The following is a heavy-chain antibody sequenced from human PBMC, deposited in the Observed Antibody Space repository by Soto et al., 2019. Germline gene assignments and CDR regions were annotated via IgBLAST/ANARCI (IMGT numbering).Heavy chain of an antibody. Sequence: EVQLVESGGGLVKPGGSLRLSCAASGFTFSSYSMNWVRQAPGKGLEWVSSISSSSSYIYYADSVKGRFTISRDNAKNSLYLQINSLRAEDTAVYYCAREHYGSGSKPDYYYYYMDVWGKGTPVTVSS. CDR3: AREHYGSGSKPDYYYYYMDV. D-gene: IGHD3-10*01. CDR2: ISSSSSYI. CDR1: GFTFSSYS. J-gene: IGHJ6*03. V-gene: IGHV3-21*01.